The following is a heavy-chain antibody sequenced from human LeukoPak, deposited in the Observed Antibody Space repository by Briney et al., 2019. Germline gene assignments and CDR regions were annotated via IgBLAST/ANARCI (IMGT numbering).Heavy chain of an antibody. D-gene: IGHD6-19*01. Sequence: PSETLSLTCTVSGGSISSSRYYWGWIRQPPGKGLEWIGSIYYSGSTYYNPSLKSRVTISVDTSKNQFSLKLSSVTAADTAVYYCARHLGQWLVPYYFDYWGQGTLVTVSS. CDR1: GGSISSSRYY. V-gene: IGHV4-39*01. J-gene: IGHJ4*02. CDR2: IYYSGST. CDR3: ARHLGQWLVPYYFDY.